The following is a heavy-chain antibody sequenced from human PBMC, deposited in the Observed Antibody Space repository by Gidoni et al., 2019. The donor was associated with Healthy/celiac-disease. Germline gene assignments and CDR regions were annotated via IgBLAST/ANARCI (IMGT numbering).Heavy chain of an antibody. CDR3: ARYVTLEEDGAFDI. CDR2: IYTSGST. V-gene: IGHV4-61*02. J-gene: IGHJ3*02. D-gene: IGHD3-16*01. Sequence: QVQLQESGPGLVKPSQTLYLTCTVSGGSISSGSYYWSWIRQPAGKGLEWIGRIYTSGSTNYNPSLKSRVTISVDTSKNQFSLKLSSVTAADTAVYYCARYVTLEEDGAFDIWGQGTMVTVSS. CDR1: GGSISSGSYY.